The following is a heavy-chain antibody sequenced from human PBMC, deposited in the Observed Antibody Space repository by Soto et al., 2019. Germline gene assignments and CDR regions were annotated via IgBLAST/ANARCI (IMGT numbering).Heavy chain of an antibody. CDR2: AHHSGRT. CDR1: GGSMSISNW. J-gene: IGHJ4*02. CDR3: ARSEATALDF. V-gene: IGHV4-4*02. Sequence: SETLSLTCTVSGGSMSISNWWNWVRQPPGKGLEWIGEAHHSGRTDYNPSLKSRVTISVDRSQNLFSLQLTSVTAADTAVYFCARSEATALDFWGQGILVTVSS.